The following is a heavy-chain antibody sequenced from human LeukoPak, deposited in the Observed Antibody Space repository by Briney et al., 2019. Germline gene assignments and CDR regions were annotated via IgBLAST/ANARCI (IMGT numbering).Heavy chain of an antibody. CDR2: IYPGDSDT. J-gene: IGHJ4*02. D-gene: IGHD3-22*01. CDR1: GYSFTNYW. CDR3: ARLYYYDSSGYYPFDY. V-gene: IGHV5-51*01. Sequence: GESLKISCKGSGYSFTNYWIGWVRQMPGKGLEWMGIIYPGDSDTRYSPSFQGQVTISADKSISTAYLQWSSLKASDTAMYYCARLYYYDSSGYYPFDYWGQGTLVTVSS.